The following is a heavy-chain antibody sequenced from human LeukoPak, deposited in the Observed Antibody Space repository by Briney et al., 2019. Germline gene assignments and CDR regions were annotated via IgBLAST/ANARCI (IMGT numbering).Heavy chain of an antibody. J-gene: IGHJ4*02. V-gene: IGHV1-46*03. CDR1: GYTFTSYY. CDR3: ARGWHDCGGDCYSRLLDY. CDR2: INPSGGST. D-gene: IGHD2-21*01. Sequence: GASVKVSCMASGYTFTSYYMHWVRQAPGQGLEWMGIINPSGGSTSYAQKFQGRVTMTRDTSTSTVYMELSSLRSEDTAVYYCARGWHDCGGDCYSRLLDYWGQGTLVTVSS.